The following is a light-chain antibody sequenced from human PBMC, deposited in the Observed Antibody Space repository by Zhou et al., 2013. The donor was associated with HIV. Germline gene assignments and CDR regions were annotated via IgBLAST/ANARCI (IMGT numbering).Light chain of an antibody. J-gene: IGKJ4*01. V-gene: IGKV3-20*01. CDR2: GAS. Sequence: EIVLTQSPGTLSLSPGEGATLSCRASQSLTTNYLAWYHQKPGQAPRLLIFGASRRATGIPDRFSGSGSGTEFTLTISSLQSGDVAVYFCQQYYGWPLTFGGGTRVTI. CDR1: QSLTTNY. CDR3: QQYYGWPLT.